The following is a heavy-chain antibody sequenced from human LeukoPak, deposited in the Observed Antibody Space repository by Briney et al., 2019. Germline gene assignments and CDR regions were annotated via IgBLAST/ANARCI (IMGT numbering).Heavy chain of an antibody. CDR3: ARDLGGSSLLDY. Sequence: SETLSLTCTVSGGSISSGDYYWSWIRQPPGKGLEWIGYIYYSGSTYYNPSLKSRVTISVDTSKNQFSLKLSSATAADTAVYYCARDLGGSSLLDYWGQGTLVTVSS. J-gene: IGHJ4*02. D-gene: IGHD1-26*01. CDR2: IYYSGST. CDR1: GGSISSGDYY. V-gene: IGHV4-30-4*08.